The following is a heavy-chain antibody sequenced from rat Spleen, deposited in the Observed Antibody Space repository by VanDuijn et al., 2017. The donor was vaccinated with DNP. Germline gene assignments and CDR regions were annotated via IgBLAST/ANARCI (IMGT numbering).Heavy chain of an antibody. J-gene: IGHJ3*01. V-gene: IGHV5-31*01. CDR3: ATSTGAY. D-gene: IGHD1-2*01. CDR2: ITGGSRTT. CDR1: GFTFNNYW. Sequence: EVQLVETGGGLVQPGRSLKLSCVASGFTFNNYWMTWIRQVPGKGLEWIASITGGSRTTSYPDSVKGRFTISRDDAKNTLSLQMNSLRSEDTATYYCATSTGAYWGQGTLVTVSS.